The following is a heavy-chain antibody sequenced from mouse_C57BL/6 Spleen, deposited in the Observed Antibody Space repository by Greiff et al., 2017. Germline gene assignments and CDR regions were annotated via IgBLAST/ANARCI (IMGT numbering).Heavy chain of an antibody. J-gene: IGHJ4*01. D-gene: IGHD2-4*01. CDR3: ARSYYDYDVFAMDY. CDR2: IYPGDGDT. Sequence: QVQLQQSGAELVKPGASVKISCKASGYAFSSYWMNWVKQRPGQGLEWIGQIYPGDGDTNYNGKFKGKATLTADKSSSTAYMQLSRLTSEDAAVYFGARSYYDYDVFAMDYWGQGTSVTVSS. CDR1: GYAFSSYW. V-gene: IGHV1-80*01.